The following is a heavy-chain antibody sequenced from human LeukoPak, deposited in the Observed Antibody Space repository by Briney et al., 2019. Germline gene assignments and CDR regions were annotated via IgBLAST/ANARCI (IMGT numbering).Heavy chain of an antibody. CDR3: AKGNMIVVSAPFDY. J-gene: IGHJ4*02. Sequence: GGSLRLSCAASGLTFDDYAMHWVRHAPGKGLEWVSGISWDSGSIGYADSVKGRFTISRDNAKNSLYLQMNSLRAEDTALYYCAKGNMIVVSAPFDYWGQGTLVTVSS. D-gene: IGHD3-22*01. V-gene: IGHV3-9*01. CDR1: GLTFDDYA. CDR2: ISWDSGSI.